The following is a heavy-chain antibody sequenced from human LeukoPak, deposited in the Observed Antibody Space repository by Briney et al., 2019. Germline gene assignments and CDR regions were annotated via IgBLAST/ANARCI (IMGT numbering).Heavy chain of an antibody. V-gene: IGHV3-21*01. CDR2: ISSSSSYI. J-gene: IGHJ4*02. CDR1: GFTFSSYS. D-gene: IGHD1-26*01. Sequence: KAGGSLRLSCAASGFTFSSYSMNWVRQAPGKGLELVSSISSSSSYIYYADSVKGRFTISRDNGKNSLYLKMNSLRAEDTAVYYCARDEVGATTEFDYWGQGTLVTVSS. CDR3: ARDEVGATTEFDY.